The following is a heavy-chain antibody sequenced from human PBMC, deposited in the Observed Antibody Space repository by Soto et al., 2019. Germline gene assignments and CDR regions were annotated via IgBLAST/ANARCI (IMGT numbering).Heavy chain of an antibody. J-gene: IGHJ5*01. D-gene: IGHD3-3*01. CDR3: AKDQNDFWSGYYGGWFDS. V-gene: IGHV3-30*18. CDR1: GFTFSSYD. Sequence: QVQLVESGGGVVQPGRSLRLSCAASGFTFSSYDMHWVRQAPGKGLEWVAVISYDGINKYYVDSVKGRFAISRDKYKNTLYLQMNRLRAEDTAVYYCAKDQNDFWSGYYGGWFDSWGQRTLVTVSS. CDR2: ISYDGINK.